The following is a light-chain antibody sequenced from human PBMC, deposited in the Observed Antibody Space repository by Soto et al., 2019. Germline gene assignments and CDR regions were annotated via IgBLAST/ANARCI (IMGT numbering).Light chain of an antibody. CDR2: DAS. CDR3: LQYNDWPRT. V-gene: IGKV3-15*01. J-gene: IGKJ1*01. CDR1: QSVSSN. Sequence: EIVMTQSPATLSVSPGERATLSCRASQSVSSNLAWYQQKPGQAPRLLIYDASTRATGIPARFSGSGSGTDFTLTFSSLQSEDFAVYYCLQYNDWPRTFGQGTKVEIK.